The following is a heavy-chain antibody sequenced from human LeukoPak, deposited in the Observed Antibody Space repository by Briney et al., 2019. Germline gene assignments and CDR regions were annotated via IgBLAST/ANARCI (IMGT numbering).Heavy chain of an antibody. Sequence: SETLSLTCAVYGGSFSGYYWSWIRQPPGKGLEWIGEINHSGSTNYNPSLKSRVTISVDTSKNQFSLKLSSVTAADTAVYYRARGSDLRDWGQGTLVTVSS. D-gene: IGHD2-21*01. CDR1: GGSFSGYY. J-gene: IGHJ4*02. CDR3: ARGSDLRD. CDR2: INHSGST. V-gene: IGHV4-34*01.